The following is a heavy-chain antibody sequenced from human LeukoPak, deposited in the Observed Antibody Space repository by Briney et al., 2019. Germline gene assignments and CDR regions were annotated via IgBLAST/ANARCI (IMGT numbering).Heavy chain of an antibody. Sequence: SVKVSCKASGGTLSSYAISWLRQAPGQGLEWMGGIIPIFGTENYAQKFQGRGTITADESTSTSYMELSSLRSEDTAVYYCARGYCSGGSCLTYYYYYGMDVWGQGTTVTVSS. CDR2: IIPIFGTE. V-gene: IGHV1-69*13. D-gene: IGHD2-15*01. CDR3: ARGYCSGGSCLTYYYYYGMDV. J-gene: IGHJ6*02. CDR1: GGTLSSYA.